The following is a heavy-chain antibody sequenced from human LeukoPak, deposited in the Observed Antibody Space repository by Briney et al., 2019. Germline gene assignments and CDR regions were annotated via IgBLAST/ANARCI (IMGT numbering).Heavy chain of an antibody. CDR1: GFSFSSYI. CDR2: ISSSSSTI. V-gene: IGHV3-48*04. D-gene: IGHD6-13*01. J-gene: IGHJ4*02. CDR3: ARGGGMRSWYDFDY. Sequence: PGGSLRLSCAASGFSFSSYIMNWVRQAPGKGLEWVSHISSSSSTIYYADSVKGRFTISRDNAKNSLYLQMNSLRAEDTAVYYCARGGGMRSWYDFDYWGQGTLVTVSS.